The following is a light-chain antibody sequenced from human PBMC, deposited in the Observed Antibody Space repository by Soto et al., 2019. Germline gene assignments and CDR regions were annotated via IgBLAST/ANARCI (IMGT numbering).Light chain of an antibody. CDR3: TSYSTSTIPYV. CDR1: SSDVGDYNY. CDR2: DVS. J-gene: IGLJ1*01. V-gene: IGLV2-14*03. Sequence: QSVLTQPASVSGSPGQSITISCIGTSSDVGDYNYVSWYQRQPGKPPQIIIFDVSTRPSGVSDRFSGSKTGNTASLTISGLQADNEADYFCTSYSTSTIPYVFGSGTKVTVL.